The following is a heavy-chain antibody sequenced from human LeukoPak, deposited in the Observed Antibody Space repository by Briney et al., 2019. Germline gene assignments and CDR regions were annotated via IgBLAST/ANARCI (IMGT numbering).Heavy chain of an antibody. CDR2: IYSDGTI. V-gene: IGHV3-66*01. CDR3: ARDIYSTSRTDA. J-gene: IGHJ6*02. CDR1: GFTVSSNY. D-gene: IGHD2-21*01. Sequence: GGSLRLSCAASGFTVSSNYMSWVRQAPGKGLEWVSVIYSDGTIYYADSVKGRFTISRDNSKNTLYLQMNSLRAEDTAVYYCARDIYSTSRTDAWGQGTTVTVSS.